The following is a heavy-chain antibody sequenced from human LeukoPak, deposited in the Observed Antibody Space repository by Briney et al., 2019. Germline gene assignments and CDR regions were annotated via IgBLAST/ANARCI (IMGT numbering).Heavy chain of an antibody. J-gene: IGHJ4*02. CDR2: IKVDGSEK. CDR1: GFGPSSYW. CDR3: ARDSGEGGLGY. Sequence: GGSLRLSCAASGFGPSSYWMTWVRQAPGRGLEWVANIKVDGSEKYYVDSVKGRFTISRDNAENSLYLQMNSLRAEDTAVYYCARDSGEGGLGYWGQGTLVTVSS. V-gene: IGHV3-7*01. D-gene: IGHD1-14*01.